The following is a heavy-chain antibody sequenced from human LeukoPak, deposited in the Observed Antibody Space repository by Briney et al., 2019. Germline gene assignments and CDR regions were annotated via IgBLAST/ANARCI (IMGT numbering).Heavy chain of an antibody. CDR1: GGSFSGYY. J-gene: IGHJ4*02. V-gene: IGHV4-34*01. D-gene: IGHD3-16*01. CDR2: INNCGST. CDR3: ARGRGLYDYVWGRLHY. Sequence: PSETLSLTCAVYGGSFSGYYWSWIRQPPGKGLEWIWEINNCGSTNYNPSLKSRVTISVDTSKNPLSLKLSSLTAADTAVYYCARGRGLYDYVWGRLHYWGQGTLVSVSS.